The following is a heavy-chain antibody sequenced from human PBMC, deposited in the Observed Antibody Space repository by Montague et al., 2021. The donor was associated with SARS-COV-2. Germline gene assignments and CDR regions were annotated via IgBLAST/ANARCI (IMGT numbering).Heavy chain of an antibody. CDR2: VYYSGST. J-gene: IGHJ3*01. CDR1: GGSISDGGYS. V-gene: IGHV4-31*03. Sequence: TLSLTCTVSGGSISDGGYSWTWIRQHPGKGLEWIGYVYYSGSTFYNPSLKSRITISVDTSKNQFYLKLSSVTAADTAVYYCAGEGGGRQLWIRGDDAVGGWGQGTVVAVS. D-gene: IGHD5-18*01. CDR3: AGEGGGRQLWIRGDDAVGG.